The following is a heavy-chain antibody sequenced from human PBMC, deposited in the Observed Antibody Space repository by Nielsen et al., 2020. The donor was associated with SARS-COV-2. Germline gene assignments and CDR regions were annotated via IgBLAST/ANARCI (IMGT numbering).Heavy chain of an antibody. V-gene: IGHV1-2*06. J-gene: IGHJ4*02. D-gene: IGHD3-22*01. CDR3: ARILVWLDYYDSSGYPDY. CDR1: GYTFTGYH. CDR2: INPNSGGT. Sequence: ASVKVSCKASGYTFTGYHMHWVRQAPGQGLEWMGRINPNSGGTNYAQKFQGRVTMTRDTSISTAYMELSRLRSDDTAVYYCARILVWLDYYDSSGYPDYWGQGTLVTVSS.